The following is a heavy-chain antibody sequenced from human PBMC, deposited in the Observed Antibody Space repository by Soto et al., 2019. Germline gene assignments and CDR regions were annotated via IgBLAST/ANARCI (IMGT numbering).Heavy chain of an antibody. J-gene: IGHJ6*02. CDR1: GFTFNSYW. CDR2: IKQDGSEK. Sequence: GGSLRLSCAASGFTFNSYWMSWVRQAPGKGLEWVANIKQDGSEKYYVDSVKVRCTISRDNAKNSRYLQMNSLRAEDTAVYYWARAEGAMAGYYYYGMDVWGQGTTVTVSS. D-gene: IGHD6-19*01. CDR3: ARAEGAMAGYYYYGMDV. V-gene: IGHV3-7*01.